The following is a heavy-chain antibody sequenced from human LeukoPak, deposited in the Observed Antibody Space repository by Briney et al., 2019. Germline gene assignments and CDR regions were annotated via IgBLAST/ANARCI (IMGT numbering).Heavy chain of an antibody. CDR1: GYTFTSYD. J-gene: IGHJ6*02. D-gene: IGHD3-10*01. Sequence: EASVKVSCKASGYTFTSYDINWVRQAPGQGLEWMGWMNPNSGNTGYAQKFQGRVTMTRNTSISTAYMELSSLRSGDTAVYYCAGITMVRGVIDPDYYYGMDVWGQGSTVTVSS. CDR2: MNPNSGNT. CDR3: AGITMVRGVIDPDYYYGMDV. V-gene: IGHV1-8*01.